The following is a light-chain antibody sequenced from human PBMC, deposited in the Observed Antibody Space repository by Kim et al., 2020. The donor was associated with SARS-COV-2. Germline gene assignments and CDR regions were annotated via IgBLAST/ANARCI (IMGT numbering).Light chain of an antibody. Sequence: SPGERATRSFIARKGVSSSYFSWYQHKPGQAPRLLIYGASSRATGIPDRFSGSGSGTDFTLTISRLEPEDFAVYYCQQYATSPWTFGRGTKVDIK. J-gene: IGKJ1*01. V-gene: IGKV3-20*01. CDR1: KGVSSSY. CDR3: QQYATSPWT. CDR2: GAS.